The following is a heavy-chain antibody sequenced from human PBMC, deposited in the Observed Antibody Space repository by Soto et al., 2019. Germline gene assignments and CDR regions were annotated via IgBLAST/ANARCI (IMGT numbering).Heavy chain of an antibody. CDR3: AHLNPERDTEGNYYDGTDAFDI. Sequence: GGSLRLSCAASGFTFDDYAMHWVRQAPGKGLEWVSGISWNSGSIGYADSVKGRFTISRDNAKNSLYLQMNSLRAEDTALYYCAHLNPERDTEGNYYDGTDAFDIWGQGTMVTVSS. CDR1: GFTFDDYA. D-gene: IGHD3-22*01. J-gene: IGHJ3*02. V-gene: IGHV3-9*01. CDR2: ISWNSGSI.